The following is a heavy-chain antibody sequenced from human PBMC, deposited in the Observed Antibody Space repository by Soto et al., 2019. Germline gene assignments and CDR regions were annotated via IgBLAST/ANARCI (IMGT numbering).Heavy chain of an antibody. D-gene: IGHD3-16*01. CDR3: AMVDVYVTPSPQDV. CDR2: INTYNVNT. CDR1: GYTFTRYG. J-gene: IGHJ6*02. Sequence: QVQLVQSGAEVKNPGASVKVSCKASGYTFTRYGIGWARQAPGQGLEWMGGINTYNVNTNYAQNVLGRVTLTTDTSTSTAYMELRSLRSNDTAIYYCAMVDVYVTPSPQDVWGQGTTVIVSS. V-gene: IGHV1-18*01.